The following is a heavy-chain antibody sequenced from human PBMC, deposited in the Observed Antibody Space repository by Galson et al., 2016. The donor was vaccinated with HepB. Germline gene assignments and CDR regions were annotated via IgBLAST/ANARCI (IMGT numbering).Heavy chain of an antibody. J-gene: IGHJ3*02. CDR1: SGSVSSKTYY. CDR2: IYYTGNT. V-gene: IGHV4-61*01. Sequence: EPLSLTCSVSSGSVSSKTYYWSWIRQTPGKGLEWIALIYYTGNTIYNPSLKSRVTVSVDTSKNQFSLKLNSVTAADTAVYYCARRMSGVTYGNAFDIWGRGTMVTVSS. CDR3: ARRMSGVTYGNAFDI. D-gene: IGHD3-10*01.